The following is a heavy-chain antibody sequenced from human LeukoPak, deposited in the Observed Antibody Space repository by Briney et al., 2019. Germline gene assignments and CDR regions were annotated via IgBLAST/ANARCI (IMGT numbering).Heavy chain of an antibody. Sequence: ASVKVSCTASGYTFTGYYMHWVRQAPGQGLEWMGWINPNSGGTNYAQKFQGRVTMTRDTSISTAYMELSRLTSDDTAVYFCARESSAVGGTTTLHYYYAMDVWGQGTTVTVSS. J-gene: IGHJ6*02. CDR2: INPNSGGT. CDR3: ARESSAVGGTTTLHYYYAMDV. CDR1: GYTFTGYY. D-gene: IGHD1-26*01. V-gene: IGHV1-2*02.